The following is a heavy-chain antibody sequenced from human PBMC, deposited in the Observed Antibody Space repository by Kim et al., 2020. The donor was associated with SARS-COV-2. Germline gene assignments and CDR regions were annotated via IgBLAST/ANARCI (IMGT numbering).Heavy chain of an antibody. CDR3: ARARSSYDFWSGYYNVDWFDP. CDR2: IYYSGST. D-gene: IGHD3-3*01. Sequence: SETLSLTCTVSGGSISSYYWSWIRQPPGKGLEWIGYIYYSGSTNYNPSLKSRVTISVDTSKNQFSLKLSSVTAADTAVYYCARARSSYDFWSGYYNVDWFDPWGQGTLVTVSS. CDR1: GGSISSYY. J-gene: IGHJ5*02. V-gene: IGHV4-59*01.